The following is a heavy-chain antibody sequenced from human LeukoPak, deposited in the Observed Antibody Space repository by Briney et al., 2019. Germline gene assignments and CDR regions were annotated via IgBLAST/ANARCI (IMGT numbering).Heavy chain of an antibody. CDR1: GFTFSSYS. V-gene: IGHV3-21*01. CDR3: ANQGGSLTEVGYYMDV. Sequence: GGSLRLSCAASGFTFSSYSMNWVRQAPGKGLEWVSSISSSSSYIYYTDSVKGRFTISRDNSKNTLYLQMNSLRPEDTAVYYCANQGGSLTEVGYYMDVWGKGTTVTVSS. D-gene: IGHD1-26*01. CDR2: ISSSSSYI. J-gene: IGHJ6*03.